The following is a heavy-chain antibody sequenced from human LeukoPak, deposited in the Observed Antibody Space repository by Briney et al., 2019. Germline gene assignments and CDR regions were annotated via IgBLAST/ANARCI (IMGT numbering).Heavy chain of an antibody. Sequence: GGSLRLSCAASGFTFSSYSMNWVRQAPGKGLEWVSSISSSSSYIYYADSVKGRFTISRDNSNDALYLQMSNLRPEDTAIYYCASWTHTGHEWQNGGAFDIWGQGTVVTVSS. CDR3: ASWTHTGHEWQNGGAFDI. CDR1: GFTFSSYS. CDR2: ISSSSSYI. J-gene: IGHJ3*02. V-gene: IGHV3-21*01. D-gene: IGHD2-8*02.